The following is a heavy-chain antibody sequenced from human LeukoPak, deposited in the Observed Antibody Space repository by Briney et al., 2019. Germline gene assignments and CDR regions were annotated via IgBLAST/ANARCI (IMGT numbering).Heavy chain of an antibody. CDR3: AREPFRMATFDY. J-gene: IGHJ4*02. D-gene: IGHD2-8*01. CDR2: ISSSSSYI. Sequence: GGSLRLSCAASGFTFSSYAMSWVRQAPGKGLEWVSSISSSSSYIYYADSVKGRFTISRDNAKNSLYLQMNSLRAEDTAVYYCAREPFRMATFDYWGQGTLVTVSS. V-gene: IGHV3-21*01. CDR1: GFTFSSYA.